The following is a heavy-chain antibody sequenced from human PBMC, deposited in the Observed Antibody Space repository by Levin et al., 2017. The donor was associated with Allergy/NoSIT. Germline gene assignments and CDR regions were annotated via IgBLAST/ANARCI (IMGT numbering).Heavy chain of an antibody. V-gene: IGHV4-59*08. J-gene: IGHJ2*01. CDR1: GGSISSYY. CDR2: ISYSGST. CDR3: ARQGDGGRSLDL. D-gene: IGHD1-26*01. Sequence: SQTLSLTCTVSGGSISSYYWSWIRQPPGKGLEWIGYISYSGSTNYNPSLKSRVTISLDTSKNQFSLKLSSVTAADTAVYYCARQGDGGRSLDLWGRGTLVTVSS.